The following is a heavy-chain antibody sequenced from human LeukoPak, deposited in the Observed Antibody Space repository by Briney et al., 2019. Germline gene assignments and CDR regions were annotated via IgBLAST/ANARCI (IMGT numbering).Heavy chain of an antibody. CDR3: ATGVYQLLLPQHYFDY. V-gene: IGHV4-59*01. Sequence: PSETLSLTCTVSGGSISSYYWSWIRQPPGKGLEWIGYIYYSGSTNYNPSLKSRVTISVDTSKNQFSLKLSSVTAADTAVYYCATGVYQLLLPQHYFDYWGQGTLVTVSS. CDR1: GGSISSYY. CDR2: IYYSGST. D-gene: IGHD2-2*01. J-gene: IGHJ4*02.